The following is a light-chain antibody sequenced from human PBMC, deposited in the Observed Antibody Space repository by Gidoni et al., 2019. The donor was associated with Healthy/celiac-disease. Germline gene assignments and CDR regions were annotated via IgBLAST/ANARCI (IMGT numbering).Light chain of an antibody. CDR1: QSVSSSY. J-gene: IGKJ2*01. CDR3: QQYGSSPYT. V-gene: IGKV3-20*01. CDR2: GAS. Sequence: IVLTQSPGTLSLSPGERATLSCRASQSVSSSYLAWYQQKPGQPPRLLIYGASSRATGIPDRFSGRGSGTDFTLTISRLEPEDVAVYYCQQYGSSPYTFGQGTKLEIK.